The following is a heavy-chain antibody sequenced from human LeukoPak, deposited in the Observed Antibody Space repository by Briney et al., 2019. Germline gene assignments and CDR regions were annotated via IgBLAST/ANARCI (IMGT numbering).Heavy chain of an antibody. J-gene: IGHJ4*02. CDR3: VRSWQTSGWLPLY. Sequence: GGSLRLSCSASGFMFRIYWMSWVRHAPGKGLEWVANIKEDGSEKHYVDSVKGRFTISRDNAQNSLYLQMNSLRAEETAVYYCVRSWQTSGWLPLYWGQGTLVTVSS. D-gene: IGHD6-19*01. V-gene: IGHV3-7*01. CDR1: GFMFRIYW. CDR2: IKEDGSEK.